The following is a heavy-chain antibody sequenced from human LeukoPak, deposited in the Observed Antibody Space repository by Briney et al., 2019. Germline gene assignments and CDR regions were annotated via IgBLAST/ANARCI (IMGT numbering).Heavy chain of an antibody. D-gene: IGHD3-10*01. CDR1: GYSISSGYY. CDR3: ARSSMVHAFDI. CDR2: IYHSGST. Sequence: SETLSLTCAVSGYSISSGYYWGWIRQPPGKGLEWIGSIYHSGSTYYNPSLKSRVTISVDTSKNQFSLKLSSVTAADTAVYYCARSSMVHAFDIWGQGTMVTVSS. J-gene: IGHJ3*02. V-gene: IGHV4-38-2*01.